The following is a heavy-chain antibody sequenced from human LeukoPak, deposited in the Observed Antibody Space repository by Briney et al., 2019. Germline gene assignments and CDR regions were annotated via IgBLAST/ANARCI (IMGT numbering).Heavy chain of an antibody. D-gene: IGHD3-3*01. CDR2: MSGSGSST. CDR3: AKEYPVGFWSGSFDY. J-gene: IGHJ4*02. CDR1: GFTFSTYA. Sequence: QPGGSLRLSCAASGFTFSTYAMSWVRQAPGKGLEWVSGMSGSGSSTYYADSVKGRFTISRDNSKNTLYLQMNSLRAEDTAVYYCAKEYPVGFWSGSFDYWGQGTLVTVSS. V-gene: IGHV3-23*01.